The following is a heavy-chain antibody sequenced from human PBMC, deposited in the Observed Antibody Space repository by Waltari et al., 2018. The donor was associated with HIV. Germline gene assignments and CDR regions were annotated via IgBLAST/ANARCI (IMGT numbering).Heavy chain of an antibody. J-gene: IGHJ3*02. D-gene: IGHD5-18*01. V-gene: IGHV3-15*01. Sequence: EVNLVESGGGLVKPGGSLRFSCTASGFSFINAWMNWVRKAAGKGLEWVGRIKSKPDDGTTHYAAPVKGRFTISRDDSKNTLYLLMNSLRTEDTAVYYCTTGGYLYAFDIWGQGTLVIVSS. CDR2: IKSKPDDGTT. CDR3: TTGGYLYAFDI. CDR1: GFSFINAW.